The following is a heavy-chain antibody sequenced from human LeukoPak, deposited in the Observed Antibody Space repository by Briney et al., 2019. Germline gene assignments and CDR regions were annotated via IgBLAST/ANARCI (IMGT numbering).Heavy chain of an antibody. V-gene: IGHV3-48*03. J-gene: IGHJ4*02. CDR2: ISSSGSTI. D-gene: IGHD2-21*02. CDR3: ARDGVPPCGSDCPAYDY. CDR1: GFTFSSYE. Sequence: PGGSLRLSCAASGFTFSSYEMNWVRQAPGKGLEWVSYISSSGSTIYYADSVKGRFTISRDNAKNSLYLQMNSLRAEDTAVYYCARDGVPPCGSDCPAYDYWGQGTLVTVSS.